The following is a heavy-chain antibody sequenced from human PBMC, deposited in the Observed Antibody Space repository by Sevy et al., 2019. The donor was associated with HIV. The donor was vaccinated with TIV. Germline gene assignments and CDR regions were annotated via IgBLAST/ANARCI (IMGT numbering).Heavy chain of an antibody. Sequence: SETLSLTCTVSGGSVSSGSYYWSWIRQPPGKGLEWIGYIYYSGGTNYNPSLKSRVTISVDTSKNQFSLKLSSVTAADTAVYYCAREGSSGWYAWGQGTLVTVSS. J-gene: IGHJ5*02. CDR3: AREGSSGWYA. V-gene: IGHV4-61*01. D-gene: IGHD6-19*01. CDR2: IYYSGGT. CDR1: GGSVSSGSYY.